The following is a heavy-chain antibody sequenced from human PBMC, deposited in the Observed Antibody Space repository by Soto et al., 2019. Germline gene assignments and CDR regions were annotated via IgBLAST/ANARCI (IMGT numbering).Heavy chain of an antibody. CDR2: IFYSGST. J-gene: IGHJ5*01. D-gene: IGHD3-10*02. V-gene: IGHV4-59*01. CDR1: GGSISSYY. CDR3: ASMIGDPVLSFDS. Sequence: QVQLQESGPGLVKPSETLSLTCTVSGGSISSYYWSWIRQPPGKGLEWIGFIFYSGSTSYNPSLKRSVPISIDASEYQFSLKLNSVTAADTAVYYCASMIGDPVLSFDSWGQGTLVAVSS.